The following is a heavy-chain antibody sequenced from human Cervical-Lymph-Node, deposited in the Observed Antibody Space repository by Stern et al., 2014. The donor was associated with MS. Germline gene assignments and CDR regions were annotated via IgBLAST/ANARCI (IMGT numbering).Heavy chain of an antibody. D-gene: IGHD4-17*01. Sequence: VQLVESGAEVKKPGASAKVSCKASGDTFASYPIHWLRQAPGQGPVWMGIVNPTDGRTTYAQTFKGRVTMTRDTSTRTVYMELSSLRAEDTAMYFCANPLPYANWGQGTRVTVSS. CDR3: ANPLPYAN. CDR2: VNPTDGRT. J-gene: IGHJ1*01. CDR1: GDTFASYP. V-gene: IGHV1-46*03.